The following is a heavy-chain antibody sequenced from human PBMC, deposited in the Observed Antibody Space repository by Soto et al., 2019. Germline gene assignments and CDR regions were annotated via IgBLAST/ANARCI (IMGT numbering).Heavy chain of an antibody. Sequence: PGGSLRLSCAASGFTFSSYAMSWVRQAPGKGLEWVSAISGSGGSTYYADSVKGRFTIPRDNSKNTLYLQMNSLRAEDTAVYYCAKGPVSSGLYNWFDPWGQGTLVTVSS. CDR1: GFTFSSYA. J-gene: IGHJ5*02. CDR3: AKGPVSSGLYNWFDP. D-gene: IGHD3-22*01. V-gene: IGHV3-23*01. CDR2: ISGSGGST.